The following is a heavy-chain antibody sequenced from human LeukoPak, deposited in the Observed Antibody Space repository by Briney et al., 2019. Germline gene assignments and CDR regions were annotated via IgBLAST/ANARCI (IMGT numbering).Heavy chain of an antibody. CDR1: GFTFSSYG. Sequence: PGGSLRLSCAASGFTFSSYGMHWVRQAPGKGPEWVAVIWYDGSNKYYADSVKGRFTTSRDNSKNTLYLQMYGLRAEDTAVYYCARELYDSSGYHYFGPHDYWGQGTLVTVSS. CDR2: IWYDGSNK. V-gene: IGHV3-33*01. D-gene: IGHD3-22*01. CDR3: ARELYDSSGYHYFGPHDY. J-gene: IGHJ4*02.